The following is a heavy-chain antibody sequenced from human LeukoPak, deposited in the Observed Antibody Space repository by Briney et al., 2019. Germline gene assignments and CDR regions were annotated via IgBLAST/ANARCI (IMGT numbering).Heavy chain of an antibody. J-gene: IGHJ4*02. CDR3: ARGIKYSSSWYYFDY. CDR2: IKQDGSEK. D-gene: IGHD6-13*01. Sequence: PGGSLRLSCAASGFTFSSYWMSWVRQAPGKGLEWVANIKQDGSEKYYVDSVKGRFTISRDNAKNSLYLQMNSLRAEDTAVYYCARGIKYSSSWYYFDYWGQGTLVTVSS. CDR1: GFTFSSYW. V-gene: IGHV3-7*01.